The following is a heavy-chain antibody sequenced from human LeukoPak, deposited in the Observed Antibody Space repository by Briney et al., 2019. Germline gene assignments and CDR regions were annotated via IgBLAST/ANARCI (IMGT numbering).Heavy chain of an antibody. D-gene: IGHD6-19*01. CDR3: ARQKSGVAVAGPGDH. CDR2: IKDEGSAN. V-gene: IGHV3-7*01. Sequence: GGSLRPSCAASGFAFSTYWMKWVRQAPGKGLQWVASIKDEGSANYYVDSVKGRFTISRDNAKNSLYLRMNSLRVEDTAVYYCARQKSGVAVAGPGDHSGQGTLVTVSS. J-gene: IGHJ5*02. CDR1: GFAFSTYW.